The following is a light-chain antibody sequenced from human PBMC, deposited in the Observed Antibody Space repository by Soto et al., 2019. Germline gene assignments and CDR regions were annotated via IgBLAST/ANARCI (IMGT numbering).Light chain of an antibody. Sequence: QSVLTQPASVSGSPGQSITISCTGTSSDVCGYNYVSWYQQHPGKAPKLMIYEVSNRPSGVSNRFSGSKSGNTASLTISGLQAEDEADYYCSSYTSSSTPGVFGTGTKVTVL. CDR2: EVS. V-gene: IGLV2-14*01. CDR1: SSDVCGYNY. CDR3: SSYTSSSTPGV. J-gene: IGLJ1*01.